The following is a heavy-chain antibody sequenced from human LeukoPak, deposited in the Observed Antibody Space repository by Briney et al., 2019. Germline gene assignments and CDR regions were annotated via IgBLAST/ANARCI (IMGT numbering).Heavy chain of an antibody. CDR1: RYTFSSYW. CDR2: IKQDGSEK. D-gene: IGHD2-2*01. V-gene: IGHV3-7*01. Sequence: PGGSLRLSCASSRYTFSSYWMSWVRQAPGKGLEWVANIKQDGSEKYYVDSVKGRFTISRDNAKNSLYLQMNSLRAEDTAVFYCARVKGYCSSTSCFPFDYWGQGTLVTVSS. CDR3: ARVKGYCSSTSCFPFDY. J-gene: IGHJ4*02.